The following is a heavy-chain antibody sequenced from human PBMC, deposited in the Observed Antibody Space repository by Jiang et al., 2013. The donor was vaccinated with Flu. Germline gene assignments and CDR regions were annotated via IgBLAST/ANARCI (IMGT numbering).Heavy chain of an antibody. V-gene: IGHV3-66*01. CDR1: GFTVSSNY. CDR3: ARESPWIQLWTGIDY. Sequence: VQLLESGGGLVQPGGSLRLSCAASGFTVSSNYMSWVRQAPGKGLEWVSVIYSGGSTYYADSVKGRFTISRDNSKNTLYLQMNSLRAEDTAVYYCARESPWIQLWTGIDYWGQGTLVTVSS. D-gene: IGHD5-18*01. CDR2: IYSGGST. J-gene: IGHJ4*02.